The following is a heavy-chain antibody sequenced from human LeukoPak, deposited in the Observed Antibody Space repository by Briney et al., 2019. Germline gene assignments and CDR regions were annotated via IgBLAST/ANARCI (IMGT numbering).Heavy chain of an antibody. CDR1: GGTLSSYA. Sequence: SVKVSCKASGGTLSSYAISWVRQAPAQGLEWMGRIIPIFGTANYAQKFQGRVTITTDESTSTAYMELSSLRSEDTPVYYCARAQYRGVYYFDYWGQGTLVTVSS. V-gene: IGHV1-69*05. CDR3: ARAQYRGVYYFDY. D-gene: IGHD3-10*01. J-gene: IGHJ4*02. CDR2: IIPIFGTA.